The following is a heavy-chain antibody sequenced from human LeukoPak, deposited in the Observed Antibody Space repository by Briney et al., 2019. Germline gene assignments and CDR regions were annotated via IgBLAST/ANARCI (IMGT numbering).Heavy chain of an antibody. Sequence: PSQTLSLTCTVSGGSISSSNYYWNWIRQPAGKGLEWIGRSYTSGSTNYNPSLKSRVTISVDTSTNHFSLKLSSVTAADTALYYCARGGHSSGFYYYMDVWGKGTTVTISS. CDR3: ARGGHSSGFYYYMDV. V-gene: IGHV4-61*02. J-gene: IGHJ6*03. CDR2: SYTSGST. D-gene: IGHD6-19*01. CDR1: GGSISSSNYY.